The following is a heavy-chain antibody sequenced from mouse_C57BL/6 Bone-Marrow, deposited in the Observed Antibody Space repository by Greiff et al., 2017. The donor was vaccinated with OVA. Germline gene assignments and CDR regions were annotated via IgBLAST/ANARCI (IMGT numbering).Heavy chain of an antibody. Sequence: EVQRVESGGGLVQPGGSLKLSCAASGFTFSDYGMAWVRQAPRKGPEWVAFISNLAYSIYYADNVTGRFTISRENAKNTLYLEMSSLRSEDTAMYYCARDPPYDYDGDWYFDVWGTGTTVTVSS. V-gene: IGHV5-15*01. D-gene: IGHD2-4*01. CDR1: GFTFSDYG. CDR3: ARDPPYDYDGDWYFDV. J-gene: IGHJ1*03. CDR2: ISNLAYSI.